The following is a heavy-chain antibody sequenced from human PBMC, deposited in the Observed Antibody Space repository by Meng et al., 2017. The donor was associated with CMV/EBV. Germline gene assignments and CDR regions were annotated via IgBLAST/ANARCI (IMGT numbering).Heavy chain of an antibody. V-gene: IGHV4-4*07. CDR3: ARHGDTAMVVGIDY. D-gene: IGHD5-18*01. CDR2: IYTSGST. CDR1: VGAFSSSD. Sequence: VQLHASGPGLVNPSETLTLTCTVSVGAFSSSDWSWLRQPAGKGLEWIGRIYTSGSTNYNPSLKSGVTMSVDTSKNQFSLKLSSVTAADTAVYYCARHGDTAMVVGIDYWGQGTLVTVSS. J-gene: IGHJ4*02.